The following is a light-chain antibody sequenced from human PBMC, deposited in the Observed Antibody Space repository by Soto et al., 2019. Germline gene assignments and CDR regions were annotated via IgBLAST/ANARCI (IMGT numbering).Light chain of an antibody. CDR1: SSEVGGYNY. CDR2: DVS. CDR3: SSYTTSSTPFYV. Sequence: QSVLTQPASVSGSPGQSITISCTGTSSEVGGYNYVFRYQQHPGKAPKLMIYDVSNRPSGVSNRFSGSKSGNTASLTISGLQAEDEADYYCSSYTTSSTPFYVFGTGTRSPS. J-gene: IGLJ1*01. V-gene: IGLV2-14*01.